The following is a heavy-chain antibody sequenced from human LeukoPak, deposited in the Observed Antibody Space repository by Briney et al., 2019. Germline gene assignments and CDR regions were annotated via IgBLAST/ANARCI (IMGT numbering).Heavy chain of an antibody. CDR1: GFTFSNYA. CDR3: ARDEPYYDILTGYYMALDY. Sequence: PGGSLRLSCAASGFTFSNYAMSWVRQAPGKGLEWVSAISGSGGTTYYADSVKGRFTISRDNAKNSLYLQMNSLRAEDTAVYYCARDEPYYDILTGYYMALDYWGQGTLVTVSS. J-gene: IGHJ4*02. CDR2: ISGSGGTT. V-gene: IGHV3-23*01. D-gene: IGHD3-9*01.